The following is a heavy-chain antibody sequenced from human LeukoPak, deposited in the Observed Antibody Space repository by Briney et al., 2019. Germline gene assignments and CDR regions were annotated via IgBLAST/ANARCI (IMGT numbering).Heavy chain of an antibody. V-gene: IGHV3-23*01. Sequence: PGGSLRLSCAASGFTFSSYWMSWVRQAPGKGLEWVSAISGSGGSTYYADSVKGRFTISRDNSKNTLCLQMNSLRAEDTAVYYCAKGRSSGWFNDAFDIWGQGTMVTVSS. D-gene: IGHD6-19*01. CDR2: ISGSGGST. J-gene: IGHJ3*02. CDR3: AKGRSSGWFNDAFDI. CDR1: GFTFSSYW.